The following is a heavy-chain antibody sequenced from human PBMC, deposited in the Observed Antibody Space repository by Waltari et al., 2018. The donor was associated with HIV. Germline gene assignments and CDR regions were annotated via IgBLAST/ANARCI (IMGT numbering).Heavy chain of an antibody. CDR3: ARGGFYGSGSKVN. D-gene: IGHD3-10*01. V-gene: IGHV3-7*04. CDR2: INQDGSEK. J-gene: IGHJ4*02. Sequence: EVQLVESGGGLVQPGGSLRLSCAASGFTFSSYWMSWVRQAPGKGVEWVANINQDGSEKYYVDSVNGRFTITRDNAENSLYLQMNSLRAEDTAVYYCARGGFYGSGSKVNWGQGTLVTVSS. CDR1: GFTFSSYW.